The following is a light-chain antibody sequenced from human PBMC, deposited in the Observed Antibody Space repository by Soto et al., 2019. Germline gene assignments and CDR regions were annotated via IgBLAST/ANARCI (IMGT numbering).Light chain of an antibody. CDR1: SSDIGGYSY. Sequence: QSALTQPASVSGSPGQSITISCTGTSSDIGGYSYVSWYQHHPGKAPKLMIYEVSNRPSGVSNRFSGSKSDNTASLTISGLQAEDEADYYCTSYTSSSTWVFGGGTKLTVL. J-gene: IGLJ3*02. CDR2: EVS. V-gene: IGLV2-14*01. CDR3: TSYTSSSTWV.